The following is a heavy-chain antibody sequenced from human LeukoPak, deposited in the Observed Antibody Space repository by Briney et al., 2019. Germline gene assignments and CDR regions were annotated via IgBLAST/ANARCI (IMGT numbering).Heavy chain of an antibody. CDR1: GYSFTSYW. Sequence: GESLKISCKGSGYSFTSYWIGWVRQMPGKGLEWMGIIYPGDSDTRYSPSFQGQVTISADKSISTAYLQWSSLKASDTAVYYCARRPDYYDSSGYAGDYWGQGTLVTVSS. D-gene: IGHD3-22*01. V-gene: IGHV5-51*01. CDR2: IYPGDSDT. CDR3: ARRPDYYDSSGYAGDY. J-gene: IGHJ4*02.